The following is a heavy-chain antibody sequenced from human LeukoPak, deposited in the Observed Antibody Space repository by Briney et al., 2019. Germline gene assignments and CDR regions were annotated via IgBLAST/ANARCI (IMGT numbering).Heavy chain of an antibody. J-gene: IGHJ4*02. CDR3: AKAGPYYFDY. V-gene: IGHV3-23*01. Sequence: GRSLRLSCAASGFTFSSYAMNWVRQAPGKGLEWVSAIGGSGGPIYYADSVKGRFTISRDNSKNTLFVQMSSLRAEDTAIYYCAKAGPYYFDYWGQGTLVTVSS. D-gene: IGHD1-14*01. CDR1: GFTFSSYA. CDR2: IGGSGGPI.